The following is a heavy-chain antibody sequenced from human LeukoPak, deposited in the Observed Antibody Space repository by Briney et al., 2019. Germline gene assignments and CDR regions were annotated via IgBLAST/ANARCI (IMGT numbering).Heavy chain of an antibody. D-gene: IGHD1-7*01. CDR1: GGSISSGGYY. Sequence: PSETLSLTCTVSGGSISSGGYYWSWIRQHPGKGLEWIEYIYYSGSTYYNPSLKSRVTISVDTSKNQFSLKLSSVTAADTAVYYCARDRARFNWNYGSYGMDVWGQGTTVTVSS. CDR3: ARDRARFNWNYGSYGMDV. V-gene: IGHV4-31*03. CDR2: IYYSGST. J-gene: IGHJ6*02.